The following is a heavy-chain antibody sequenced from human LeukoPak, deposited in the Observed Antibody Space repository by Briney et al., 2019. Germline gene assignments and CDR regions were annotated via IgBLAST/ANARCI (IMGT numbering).Heavy chain of an antibody. J-gene: IGHJ4*02. D-gene: IGHD4-17*01. CDR2: INPSGGST. CDR3: ARAVTTVTTFDY. V-gene: IGHV1-46*01. CDR1: GYTFTSYY. Sequence: ASVKVSCKASGYTFTSYYMHWVRQAPGQGLEWMGIINPSGGSTSYAQKFQGRVTMTRDMSTSTVYMELSSLRSEDTAVYYCARAVTTVTTFDYWGQGTLVTVSS.